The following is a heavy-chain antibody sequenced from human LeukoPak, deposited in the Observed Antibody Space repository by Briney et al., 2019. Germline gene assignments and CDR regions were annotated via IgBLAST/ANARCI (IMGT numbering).Heavy chain of an antibody. D-gene: IGHD3-16*01. CDR1: GGSISSGGYY. CDR3: ARKGLAYIGPLMH. Sequence: PSQTLSLTCTVSGGSISSGGYYWSWIRQHPGKGLEWFGYIYYSGSTYYNPSLKSRVTISVDTSKNQFSLKLSSVTAADTAVYYCARKGLAYIGPLMHWGQGTLVTVSS. V-gene: IGHV4-31*03. CDR2: IYYSGST. J-gene: IGHJ4*02.